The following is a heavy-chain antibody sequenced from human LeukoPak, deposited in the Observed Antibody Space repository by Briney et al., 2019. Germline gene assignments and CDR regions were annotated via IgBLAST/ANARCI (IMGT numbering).Heavy chain of an antibody. J-gene: IGHJ4*02. V-gene: IGHV3-74*01. CDR3: AREGLGYSYDY. D-gene: IGHD5-18*01. CDR1: GFTFSNYW. CDR2: VHSDGSYT. Sequence: GGSLRLSCAASGFTFSNYWMHWVRQAPGKGLMWVSRVHSDGSYTNYADSVKGRFTSSRDNAKSTLYLQMNSLRAEDTAVYYCAREGLGYSYDYWGQGTLVTVSS.